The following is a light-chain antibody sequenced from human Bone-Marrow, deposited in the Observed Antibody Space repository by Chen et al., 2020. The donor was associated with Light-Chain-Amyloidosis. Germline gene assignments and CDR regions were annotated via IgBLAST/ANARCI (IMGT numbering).Light chain of an antibody. Sequence: QSALTQPASVSASPGQPITISGPGTSSDVGGDNHVSWYQQHQDKAPKLMIYEVTIRPSWVPDRFSGSKSDNTASLTISGLQTEDEADYFCSSYTITNTLVFGSGTRVTVL. J-gene: IGLJ1*01. CDR1: SSDVGGDNH. CDR3: SSYTITNTLV. CDR2: EVT. V-gene: IGLV2-14*01.